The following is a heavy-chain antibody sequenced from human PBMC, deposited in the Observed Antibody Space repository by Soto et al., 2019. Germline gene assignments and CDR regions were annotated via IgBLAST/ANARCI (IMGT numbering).Heavy chain of an antibody. CDR1: GGSISSYY. D-gene: IGHD1-7*01. CDR3: ARAPNWNYSAYMDV. Sequence: SETLSLTCTVSGGSISSYYWSWIRQPPGKGLEWIGYIYYSGSTNYNPSLKSRVTISVDTSKNQFSLKLSSVTAADTAVYYCARAPNWNYSAYMDVWGKGTTVTVSS. V-gene: IGHV4-59*01. J-gene: IGHJ6*03. CDR2: IYYSGST.